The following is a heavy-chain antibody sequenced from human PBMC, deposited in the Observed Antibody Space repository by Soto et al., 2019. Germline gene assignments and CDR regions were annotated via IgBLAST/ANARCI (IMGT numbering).Heavy chain of an antibody. D-gene: IGHD1-1*01. V-gene: IGHV3-7*01. Sequence: GGSLRLSCSASGFIFRRYWMAWVRQAPGKGLEWVATIKLDGREKNYLDSVEGRFTTSRDDVDNSMSLQMSRLRGEDTAVYFCVRELDGYGRLDYWGLGTPVTVSS. CDR2: IKLDGREK. CDR1: GFIFRRYW. J-gene: IGHJ4*02. CDR3: VRELDGYGRLDY.